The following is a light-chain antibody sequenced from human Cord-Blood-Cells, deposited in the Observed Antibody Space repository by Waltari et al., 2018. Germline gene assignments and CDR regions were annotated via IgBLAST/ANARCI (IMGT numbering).Light chain of an antibody. CDR1: SLRSYY. CDR3: NSRDSSGNHYV. Sequence: SSELTQDPAVSVALGQTVRITCQGDSLRSYYASWYQQKPGQAPVLVIYGKNNRPSGIPDRFACSSSGNTASLTITGAQAEDEADYDCNSRDSSGNHYVFGTGTKVTVL. V-gene: IGLV3-19*01. CDR2: GKN. J-gene: IGLJ1*01.